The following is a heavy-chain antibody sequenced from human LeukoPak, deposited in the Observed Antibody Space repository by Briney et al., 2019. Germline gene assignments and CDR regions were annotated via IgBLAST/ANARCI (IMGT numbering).Heavy chain of an antibody. Sequence: PSETLSLTCTVSGGSISSSSYYWGWIRQPPGKGLEWIGSIYYSGSTYYNPSLKSRVTISVDTSKNQFSLKLSSVTAADTAVYYCARDIAFYVWGSYRPKAQNWFDPWGQGTLVTVSS. D-gene: IGHD3-16*02. CDR3: ARDIAFYVWGSYRPKAQNWFDP. J-gene: IGHJ5*02. CDR1: GGSISSSSYY. V-gene: IGHV4-39*07. CDR2: IYYSGST.